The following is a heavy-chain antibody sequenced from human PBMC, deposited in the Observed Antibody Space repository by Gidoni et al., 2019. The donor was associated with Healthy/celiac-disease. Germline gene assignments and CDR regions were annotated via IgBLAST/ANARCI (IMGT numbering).Heavy chain of an antibody. J-gene: IGHJ6*02. CDR1: GGSISSSSYY. CDR2: IYSSGST. D-gene: IGHD2-8*01. Sequence: QRQLQESGPGLGKPAETLSLTCTVSGGSISSSSYYWGGIRQPPGKGLVWIGSIYSSGSTYYNPSLKSRVTISVDTSKNQFSLQLSSVTAADTAVYYCARILYCTNGVCYTGSYYYYGMDVWGQGTTVTVSS. V-gene: IGHV4-39*01. CDR3: ARILYCTNGVCYTGSYYYYGMDV.